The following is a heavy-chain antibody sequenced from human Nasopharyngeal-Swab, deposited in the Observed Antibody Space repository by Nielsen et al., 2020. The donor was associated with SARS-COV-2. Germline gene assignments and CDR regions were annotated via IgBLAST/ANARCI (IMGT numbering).Heavy chain of an antibody. Sequence: GESLEISCAASGFTMSRNGMHWVRQAPGKGLEWVAYISSSSSTSYYADSVKGRFTISRDNPKNSLYLQMNSLRDEDTALYYCARDVAIVGATLENWGQGTLVTVSS. CDR2: ISSSSSTS. J-gene: IGHJ4*02. D-gene: IGHD1-26*01. CDR1: GFTMSRNG. V-gene: IGHV3-48*02. CDR3: ARDVAIVGATLEN.